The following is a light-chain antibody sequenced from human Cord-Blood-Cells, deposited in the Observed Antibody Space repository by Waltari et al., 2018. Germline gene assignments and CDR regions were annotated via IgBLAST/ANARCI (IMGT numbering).Light chain of an antibody. CDR2: EVS. J-gene: IGLJ2*01. CDR3: SSYTSSSTVV. Sequence: QSALAPPPPVSSSTAQSLTRACTGTRCDAVGYHYCSWYQQHPGKAPKLMIYEVSKRPSGVSNRFSGSKSGNTASLTISGLQAEDEADYYCSSYTSSSTVVFGGGTKLTVL. V-gene: IGLV2-14*01. CDR1: RCDAVGYHY.